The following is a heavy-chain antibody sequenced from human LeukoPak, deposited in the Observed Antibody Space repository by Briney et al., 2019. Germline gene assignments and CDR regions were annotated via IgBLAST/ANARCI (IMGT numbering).Heavy chain of an antibody. CDR1: GFTFSSYA. V-gene: IGHV3-23*01. CDR2: ISGSGGST. CDR3: AKGYSGSWFYFDY. Sequence: GRSLRLSCAASGFTFSSYAISWVRQAPGEGLEWVSAISGSGGSTYYADSVKGRFTISRDNSKNTLYLQINSLRAEDTAVYYCAKGYSGSWFYFDYWGQGTLVTVSS. J-gene: IGHJ4*02. D-gene: IGHD6-13*01.